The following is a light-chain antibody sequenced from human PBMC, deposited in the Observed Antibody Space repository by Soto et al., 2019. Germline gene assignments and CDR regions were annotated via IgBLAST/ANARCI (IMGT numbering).Light chain of an antibody. CDR1: QSLLYSNRYNC. Sequence: DIVMTQSPLSLSVPPGEPASISCRSSQSLLYSNRYNCLDWYLQKPGQSPQLLIYSGSIRASGVAERFSGSGSGTDFTLKISRVEAEDVGIYYSMEPVQAPLTLGGGTQGEIK. J-gene: IGKJ4*01. V-gene: IGKV2-28*01. CDR2: SGS. CDR3: MEPVQAPLT.